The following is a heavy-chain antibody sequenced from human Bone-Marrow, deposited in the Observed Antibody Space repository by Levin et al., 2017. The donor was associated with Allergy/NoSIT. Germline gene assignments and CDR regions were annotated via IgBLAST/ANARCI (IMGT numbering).Heavy chain of an antibody. D-gene: IGHD2-15*01. V-gene: IGHV3-21*01. CDR1: GFTFSYYT. CDR3: ARVEMSGDSCQTGSSRCGEDV. Sequence: KPGESLKISCAASGFTFSYYTMNWVRQAPGKGLEWVSSISSSSSYIYFADSVKGRFTISRDNAKNSLYLQMNSLRAEDTAVYYCARVEMSGDSCQTGSSRCGEDVWGQGTTVTVSS. J-gene: IGHJ6*02. CDR2: ISSSSSYI.